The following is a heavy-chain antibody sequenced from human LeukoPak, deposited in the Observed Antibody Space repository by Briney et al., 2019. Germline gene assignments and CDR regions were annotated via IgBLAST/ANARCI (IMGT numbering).Heavy chain of an antibody. CDR1: RFTFSGYW. CDR2: INGDGRST. Sequence: GGSLRLSCAASRFTFSGYWMHWVRQGPGKGLVWVSRINGDGRSTTYADSVKGRFTISRDNAENTLYLQMNSLRAEDTAVYYCARELPAAGTWGIDYWGQGTLVTVSS. V-gene: IGHV3-74*01. CDR3: ARELPAAGTWGIDY. D-gene: IGHD6-13*01. J-gene: IGHJ4*02.